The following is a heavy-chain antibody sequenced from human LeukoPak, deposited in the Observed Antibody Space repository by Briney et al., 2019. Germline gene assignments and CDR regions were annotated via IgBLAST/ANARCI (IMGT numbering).Heavy chain of an antibody. D-gene: IGHD3-3*02. CDR3: ARDNGSGYTKGYEHYYYYLDV. J-gene: IGHJ6*03. CDR2: THSGGTT. CDR1: GDSITDDY. Sequence: SETLSLTCTVSGDSITDDYYTWIRQPAGKGLEWIGRTHSGGTTNYNPSLMSRVTLSIDKSKKYISLILTSVTAADTALYYCARDNGSGYTKGYEHYYYYLDVWGKGTTVTVSS. V-gene: IGHV4-4*07.